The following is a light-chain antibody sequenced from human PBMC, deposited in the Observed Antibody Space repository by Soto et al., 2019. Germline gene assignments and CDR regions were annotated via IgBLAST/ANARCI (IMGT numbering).Light chain of an antibody. CDR1: QSVSSY. J-gene: IGKJ5*01. CDR3: QQRSNWPLIT. CDR2: DAS. Sequence: EIVLTQSPATLSLSPGERATLSCRASQSVSSYLAWYQQKPGQAPRLLIYDASNRATGIPARFSGSGSVTDFTLTISSLEAEDVGLYYCQQRSNWPLITFGQGTRLE. V-gene: IGKV3-11*01.